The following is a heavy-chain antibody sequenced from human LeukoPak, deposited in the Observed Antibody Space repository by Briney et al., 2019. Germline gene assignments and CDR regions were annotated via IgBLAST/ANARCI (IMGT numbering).Heavy chain of an antibody. J-gene: IGHJ5*02. V-gene: IGHV3-48*01. CDR3: ARESYYDFWSGSPHNWFDP. CDR2: ISSSSSTI. Sequence: GGSLRLSCAASGFTFSSYSMNWVRQAPGKGLEWASYISSSSSTIYYADSVKGRFTISRDNAKNSLYLQMNSLRAEDTAVYYCARESYYDFWSGSPHNWFDPWGQGTLVTVSS. CDR1: GFTFSSYS. D-gene: IGHD3-3*01.